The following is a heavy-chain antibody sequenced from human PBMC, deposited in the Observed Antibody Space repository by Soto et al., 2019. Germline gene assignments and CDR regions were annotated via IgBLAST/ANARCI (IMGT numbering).Heavy chain of an antibody. V-gene: IGHV3-74*03. CDR3: ASQGDRGLYLAPFDF. CDR2: IDSDGSIT. CDR1: GFTFRRYW. D-gene: IGHD2-21*01. J-gene: IGHJ4*02. Sequence: EVQVVESGGGLVQPGGSLRLSCAASGFTFRRYWMHWVRQAPGKGLVWVSRIDSDGSITQYDDSVRGRFTISRDNAKNTVFLQMNSRRVEGTAVYYWASQGDRGLYLAPFDFWGQGTLVTVSS.